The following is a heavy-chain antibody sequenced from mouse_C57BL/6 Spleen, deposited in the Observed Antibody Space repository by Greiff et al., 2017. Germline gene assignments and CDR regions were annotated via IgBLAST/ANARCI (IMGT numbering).Heavy chain of an antibody. CDR1: GFTFSDYG. J-gene: IGHJ2*01. CDR2: ISSGSSTI. V-gene: IGHV5-17*01. CDR3: ARNDYGRDFDY. Sequence: EVKLMESGGGLVKPGGSLKLSCAASGFTFSDYGMHWVRQAPEKGLEWVAYISSGSSTIYYADTVKGRFTISRDHAKNTLFLQMTSLRSEDTAMYYCARNDYGRDFDYWGQGTTLTVSS. D-gene: IGHD2-4*01.